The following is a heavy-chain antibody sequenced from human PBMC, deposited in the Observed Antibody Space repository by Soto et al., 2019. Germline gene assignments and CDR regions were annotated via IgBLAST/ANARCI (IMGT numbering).Heavy chain of an antibody. CDR3: ARHPGYYDILTGYTTYYFDY. J-gene: IGHJ4*02. Sequence: SETLCLTCTVSGGSIGTYYWSWIRPPPGKGLEWIGYIYYRGNTDYNPSLKSRVTISLDTPKNQFSLKLSSVTAADTAVYYCARHPGYYDILTGYTTYYFDYWGQGILVTVSS. CDR1: GGSIGTYY. D-gene: IGHD3-9*01. CDR2: IYYRGNT. V-gene: IGHV4-59*08.